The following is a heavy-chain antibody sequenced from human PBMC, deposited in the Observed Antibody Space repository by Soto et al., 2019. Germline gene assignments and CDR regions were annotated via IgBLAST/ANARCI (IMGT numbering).Heavy chain of an antibody. Sequence: SETLSLTCTVSGGSIRSSSYYWGWIRQPPGKGLEWIGSIFFSGSTYYNPSFSSRVTISVDTSKSQFSLNLRSVTATDTAVYYCASQRDGYNLNYFDYWGQGTLVTVSS. CDR2: IFFSGST. CDR3: ASQRDGYNLNYFDY. D-gene: IGHD5-18*01. J-gene: IGHJ4*02. CDR1: GGSIRSSSYY. V-gene: IGHV4-39*01.